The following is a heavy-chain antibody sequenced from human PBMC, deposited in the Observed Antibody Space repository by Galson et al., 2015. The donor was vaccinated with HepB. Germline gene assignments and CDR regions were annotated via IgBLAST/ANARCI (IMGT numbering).Heavy chain of an antibody. CDR3: ARDTYSEQWLLDY. CDR1: GFNFDSYT. J-gene: IGHJ4*02. Sequence: SLRLSCAVSGFNFDSYTMHWVRQAPGQGLEWVTIISDVGRNKFYAASVKGRFTVSRDNSKRTLFLQMDSLRPEDTAVYYCARDTYSEQWLLDYWGQGALVTVSS. V-gene: IGHV3-30*04. CDR2: ISDVGRNK. D-gene: IGHD6-19*01.